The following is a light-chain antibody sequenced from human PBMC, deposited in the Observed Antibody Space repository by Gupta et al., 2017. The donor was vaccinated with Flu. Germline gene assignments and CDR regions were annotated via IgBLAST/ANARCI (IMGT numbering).Light chain of an antibody. CDR2: GAS. CDR3: QQYGSSFLLT. CDR1: QSISSSY. Sequence: EIVLTQTPGTLSLSPGERATLSCRASQSISSSYLAWYQQKPGQAPRPLIYGASSRDTGIPDRFSGSGSGTEFTLTITRREPEDYAVYYCQQYGSSFLLTFGRGTKVEIK. V-gene: IGKV3-20*01. J-gene: IGKJ4*01.